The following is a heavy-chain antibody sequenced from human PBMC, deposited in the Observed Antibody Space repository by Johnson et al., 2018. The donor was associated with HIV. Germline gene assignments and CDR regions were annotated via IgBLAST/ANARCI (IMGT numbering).Heavy chain of an antibody. J-gene: IGHJ3*02. CDR1: GFTFSSYW. CDR2: ISYDGSNK. V-gene: IGHV3-30-3*01. CDR3: AAKAQKSTGSFDI. D-gene: IGHD1-1*01. Sequence: VQLVESGGGLIQPGGSLRLSCAVCGFTFSSYWMTWVRQAPGKGLEWVAVISYDGSNKYYADSVKGRFTISRDNSKNTLYLQMNSLRSEDTALYYCAAKAQKSTGSFDIWGQGTMVIVSS.